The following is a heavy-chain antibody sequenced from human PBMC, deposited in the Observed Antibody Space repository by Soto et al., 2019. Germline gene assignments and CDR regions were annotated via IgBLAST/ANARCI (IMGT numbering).Heavy chain of an antibody. V-gene: IGHV3-21*01. CDR3: ARDLWWELPLGYYYYGMDV. J-gene: IGHJ6*02. CDR2: ISSSSSYI. D-gene: IGHD1-26*01. Sequence: GGSLRLSCVASGFTFSSYSMNWVRQAPGKGLEWVSSISSSSSYIYYADSVKGRFTISRDNAKNSLYLQMNSLRAEDTAVYYCARDLWWELPLGYYYYGMDVWGQGTTVTVSS. CDR1: GFTFSSYS.